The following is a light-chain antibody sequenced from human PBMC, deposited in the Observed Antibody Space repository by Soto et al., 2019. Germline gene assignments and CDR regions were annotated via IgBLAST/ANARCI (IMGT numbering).Light chain of an antibody. CDR3: SSFMSSSTLLV. Sequence: QPVLTQPASVSGSPGQSITITCTGTSSDVGGYNYVSWYLHHPGTAPKVLVYDVNNWPSGVSSRFSGSKSGNTASLTISGLQPEDEGDYYCSSFMSSSTLLVFGGGTKLTVL. J-gene: IGLJ2*01. CDR1: SSDVGGYNY. CDR2: DVN. V-gene: IGLV2-14*03.